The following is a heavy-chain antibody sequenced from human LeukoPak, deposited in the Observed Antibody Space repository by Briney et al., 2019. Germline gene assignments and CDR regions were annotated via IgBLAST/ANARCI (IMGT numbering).Heavy chain of an antibody. V-gene: IGHV4-59*08. Sequence: PSETLSLTCTVSGGSISSYYWSWIRQPPGKGLEWIGYIYYSGSTNYNPSLKSRVTISVDTSKNQFSLKLSSVTAADTAVYYCARSHYDSSGLTFDYWGQGTLVTVTS. D-gene: IGHD3-22*01. CDR2: IYYSGST. J-gene: IGHJ4*02. CDR3: ARSHYDSSGLTFDY. CDR1: GGSISSYY.